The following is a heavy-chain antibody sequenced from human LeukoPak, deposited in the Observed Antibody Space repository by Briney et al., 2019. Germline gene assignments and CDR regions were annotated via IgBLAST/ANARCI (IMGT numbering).Heavy chain of an antibody. V-gene: IGHV1-18*01. Sequence: ASVKVSCKASGYTFTSYGISWVRQAPGQGLEWLGWISAYDGDTRYAQKFQDRVTMTRDTSITTVYMELSRLKDDDTAVYYCATEGGQLERLESWFDPWGQGTQLIVSS. CDR1: GYTFTSYG. CDR2: ISAYDGDT. J-gene: IGHJ5*02. CDR3: ATEGGQLERLESWFDP. D-gene: IGHD1-1*01.